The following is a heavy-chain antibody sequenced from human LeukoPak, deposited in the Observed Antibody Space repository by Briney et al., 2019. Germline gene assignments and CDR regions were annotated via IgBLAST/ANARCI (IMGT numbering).Heavy chain of an antibody. J-gene: IGHJ6*02. Sequence: GGSLRLSCAASGFALSSHWMTWVRQVPGRGPEWVANVNRDGSETYYLDSVKGRFTISKDNAKNSLYLQMNSLRAEDTALYHCARNNGMDVWGQGTTVVVSS. CDR3: ARNNGMDV. CDR2: VNRDGSET. CDR1: GFALSSHW. V-gene: IGHV3-7*03.